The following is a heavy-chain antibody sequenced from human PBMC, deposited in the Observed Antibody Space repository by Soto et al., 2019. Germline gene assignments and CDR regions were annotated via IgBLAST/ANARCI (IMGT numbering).Heavy chain of an antibody. CDR1: GFTFSNAW. CDR3: TTVEQWLDVDY. CDR2: IKIKTDGGTT. Sequence: PGGSLRLSCAASGFTFSNAWMSWVRQAPGKGLEWVGRIKIKTDGGTTDYAAPMKGRFTISRDDSKNTLYLQMSSLKTEDTAVYYCTTVEQWLDVDYWGQGTLVTVSS. J-gene: IGHJ4*02. D-gene: IGHD6-19*01. V-gene: IGHV3-15*01.